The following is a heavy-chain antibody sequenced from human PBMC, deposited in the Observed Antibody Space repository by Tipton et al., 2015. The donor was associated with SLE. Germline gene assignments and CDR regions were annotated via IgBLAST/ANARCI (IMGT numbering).Heavy chain of an antibody. CDR2: IWYDGSNK. D-gene: IGHD3-10*01. Sequence: RSLRLSCAASGFTFSSYGMHWVRQAPGKGLEWVAVIWYDGSNKYYADSVKGRFTISRDNSKNTLYLQMNSLRAEDTAVYYCARVGSGNWFDPWGQGTLVTVSS. CDR3: ARVGSGNWFDP. CDR1: GFTFSSYG. V-gene: IGHV3-33*01. J-gene: IGHJ5*02.